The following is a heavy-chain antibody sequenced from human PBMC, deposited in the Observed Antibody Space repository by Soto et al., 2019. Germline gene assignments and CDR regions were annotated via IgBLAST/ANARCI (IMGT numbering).Heavy chain of an antibody. J-gene: IGHJ6*02. CDR2: INHSGST. D-gene: IGHD3-3*01. CDR3: ARGIFGEPYYYYYGMDV. Sequence: SETLSLTCAVYGGSFSGYYWSWIRQPPGKGLEWIGEINHSGSTNYNPSLKSRITISVDTSKNQFSLKLSSVTAADTAVYYCARGIFGEPYYYYYGMDVWGQGTTVTVSS. CDR1: GGSFSGYY. V-gene: IGHV4-34*01.